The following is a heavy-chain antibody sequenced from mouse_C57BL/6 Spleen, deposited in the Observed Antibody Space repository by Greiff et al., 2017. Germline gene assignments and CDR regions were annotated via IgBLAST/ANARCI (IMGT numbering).Heavy chain of an antibody. V-gene: IGHV1-4*01. CDR2: INPSSGYT. J-gene: IGHJ4*01. D-gene: IGHD2-1*01. CDR1: GYTFTSYT. Sequence: QVHVKQSGAELARPGASVKMSCKASGYTFTSYTMHWVKQRPGQGLEWIGYINPSSGYTKYNQKFKDKATLTADKSSSTAYMQLSSPTSEDSAVYYCARDGNYPLLSMDYWGQGTSVTVSS. CDR3: ARDGNYPLLSMDY.